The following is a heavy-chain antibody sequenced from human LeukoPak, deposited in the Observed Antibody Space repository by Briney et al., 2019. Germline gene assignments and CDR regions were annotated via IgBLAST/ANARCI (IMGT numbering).Heavy chain of an antibody. V-gene: IGHV3-20*04. Sequence: GGSLRLSCAASGFTFDDYGMSWVRQAPGKGLGWVSGINWNGGSTGYADSVKGRFTISRDNAKNSLYLQMNSLRAEDTALYYCARGYCSSTSCYTFDYWGQGTLVTVSS. J-gene: IGHJ4*02. D-gene: IGHD2-2*02. CDR3: ARGYCSSTSCYTFDY. CDR1: GFTFDDYG. CDR2: INWNGGST.